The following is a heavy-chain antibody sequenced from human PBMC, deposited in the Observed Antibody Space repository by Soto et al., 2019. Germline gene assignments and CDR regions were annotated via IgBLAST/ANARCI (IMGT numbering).Heavy chain of an antibody. CDR1: GGSISSGDYY. CDR2: IYYSGST. D-gene: IGHD2-15*01. J-gene: IGHJ1*01. V-gene: IGHV4-30-4*01. Sequence: SETLSLTCTVSGGSISSGDYYWSWIRQPPGKGLEWIGYIYYSGSTYYNPSLKSRVTISVDTSKNQFSLKLSSVTAADTAVYYCARGYCSGGSCYPRHRQRYFQHWGQGTLVTVSS. CDR3: ARGYCSGGSCYPRHRQRYFQH.